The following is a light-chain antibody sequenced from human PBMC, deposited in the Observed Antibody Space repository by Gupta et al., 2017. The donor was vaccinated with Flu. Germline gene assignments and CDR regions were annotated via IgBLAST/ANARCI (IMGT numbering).Light chain of an antibody. V-gene: IGKV3-20*01. CDR2: GAS. CDR3: QQYGTSPLT. CDR1: QSVSSNY. Sequence: GTLSLSPGERATLPCRASQSVSSNYLAWYQQKPGQAPRLLIYGASTRATSIPDRFSGSGWGTDFTLTISRLEPEDVAVYYCQQYGTSPLTFGQGTKLEIK. J-gene: IGKJ2*01.